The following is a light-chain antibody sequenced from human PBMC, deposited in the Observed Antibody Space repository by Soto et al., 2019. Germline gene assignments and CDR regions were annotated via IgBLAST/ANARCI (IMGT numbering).Light chain of an antibody. CDR1: QSVSSS. V-gene: IGKV3D-15*01. CDR2: GAS. CDR3: QQYSSLYT. Sequence: EIVMTQSPATLSVSPGERATLSCRASQSVSSSLAWYQHKPGQAPRLLIYGASIRATGITARFSGSGSGTEFTLSIISLQSEDFEAYYCQQYSSLYTFGEGTKLDIK. J-gene: IGKJ2*01.